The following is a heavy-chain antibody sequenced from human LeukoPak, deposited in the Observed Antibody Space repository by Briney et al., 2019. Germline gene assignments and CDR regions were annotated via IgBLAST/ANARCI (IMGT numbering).Heavy chain of an antibody. CDR3: AGGGVCSGGSCYSGHWFDP. CDR1: GGIFSNYA. D-gene: IGHD2-15*01. Sequence: GASVKDSCKASGGIFSNYAISWVRQAPGQGLEWMGGIIPIFGTANYAQKFQGRVTFTADESTSTAYMELSSLRSEDTAVYYCAGGGVCSGGSCYSGHWFDPWGQGTPVTVSS. CDR2: IIPIFGTA. V-gene: IGHV1-69*01. J-gene: IGHJ5*02.